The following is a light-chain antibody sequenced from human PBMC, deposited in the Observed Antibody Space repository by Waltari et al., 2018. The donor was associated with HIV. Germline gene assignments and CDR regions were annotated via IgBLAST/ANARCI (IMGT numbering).Light chain of an antibody. CDR2: WAS. V-gene: IGKV4-1*01. J-gene: IGKJ5*01. CDR1: QSVLYSPNNKNN. Sequence: DIVMTPSTDTLAVSLGERATINCKSSQSVLYSPNNKNNLAWYQQKPGQPPKLLIYWASTRESGVPDRFSGSGSGTDFTLTISSLQAEDVAVYYCQQYYSTPLITFGQGTRLEIK. CDR3: QQYYSTPLIT.